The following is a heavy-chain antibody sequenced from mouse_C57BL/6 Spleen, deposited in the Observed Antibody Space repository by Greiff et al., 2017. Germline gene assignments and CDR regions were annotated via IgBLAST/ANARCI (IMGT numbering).Heavy chain of an antibody. CDR3: ASYDYDAEYYYAMDY. V-gene: IGHV2-5*01. CDR1: GFSLTSYG. D-gene: IGHD2-4*01. CDR2: IWRGGST. Sequence: VQLQESGPGLVQPSQSLSITCTVSGFSLTSYGVNWVRQSPGKGLEWLGVIWRGGSTDYNAAFMSRLSITKDNSKSQVFFKMNSMQADDTALYYCASYDYDAEYYYAMDYWGQGTSVTVSS. J-gene: IGHJ4*01.